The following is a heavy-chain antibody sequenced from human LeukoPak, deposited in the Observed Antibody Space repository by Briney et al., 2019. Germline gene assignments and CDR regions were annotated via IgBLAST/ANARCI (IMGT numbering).Heavy chain of an antibody. V-gene: IGHV2-5*02. CDR1: GFSLSTSGVG. CDR3: AHSLIVATIGINYFDY. Sequence: ESGPTLVNPTQTLTLTCTFSGFSLSTSGVGVGWIRQPPGKALEWLALIYWDDDKRYSPSLKSRLTITKDTSKNQVVLTMTNMDPVETATYYCAHSLIVATIGINYFDYWGQGTLVTVSS. J-gene: IGHJ4*02. D-gene: IGHD5-12*01. CDR2: IYWDDDK.